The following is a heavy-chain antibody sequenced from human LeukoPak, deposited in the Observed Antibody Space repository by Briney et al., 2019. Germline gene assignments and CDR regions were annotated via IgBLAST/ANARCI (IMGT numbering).Heavy chain of an antibody. CDR3: AREYYDFWSGYYRDNWFDP. D-gene: IGHD3-3*01. Sequence: ASVKVSCKASGYTFTSYYMHWVRQASGQGLEWMGWINPNSGGTNYAQKFQGRVTMTRDTSISTAYMELSRLRSDDTAVYYCAREYYDFWSGYYRDNWFDPWGQGTLVTVSS. CDR1: GYTFTSYY. CDR2: INPNSGGT. J-gene: IGHJ5*02. V-gene: IGHV1-2*02.